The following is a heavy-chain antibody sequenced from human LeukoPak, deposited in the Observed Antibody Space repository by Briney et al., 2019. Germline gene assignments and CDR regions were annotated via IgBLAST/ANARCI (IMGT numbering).Heavy chain of an antibody. CDR1: AGSISRYY. Sequence: SETLSLTCTVSAGSISRYYCGWIRHPPGKGLEWIGYVYYSGSTNYNPSLKSRVTISVDTSKNQFSLKLSSVTAADTAVYYCARVGPPASPSFDYWGQGTLVTVSS. CDR2: VYYSGST. J-gene: IGHJ4*02. CDR3: ARVGPPASPSFDY. V-gene: IGHV4-59*01. D-gene: IGHD2-2*01.